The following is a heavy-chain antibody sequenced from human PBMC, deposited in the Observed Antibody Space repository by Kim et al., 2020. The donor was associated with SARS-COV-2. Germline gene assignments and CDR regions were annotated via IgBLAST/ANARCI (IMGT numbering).Heavy chain of an antibody. J-gene: IGHJ4*02. Sequence: ADDVTGRYTMSRDNSKTALYLQMTGLGAEDTAVYYCARDTDIVATGLFDYWGQGTLVTVSS. V-gene: IGHV3-30*07. D-gene: IGHD5-12*01. CDR3: ARDTDIVATGLFDY.